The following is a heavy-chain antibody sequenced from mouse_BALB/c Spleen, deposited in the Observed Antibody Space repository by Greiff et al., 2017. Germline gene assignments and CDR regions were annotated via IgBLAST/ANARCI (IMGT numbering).Heavy chain of an antibody. J-gene: IGHJ2*01. CDR2: IDPANGNT. CDR3: ARGSSYGY. CDR1: GFNIKDTY. D-gene: IGHD1-1*01. V-gene: IGHV14-3*02. Sequence: LVESGAELVKPGASVKLSCTASGFNIKDTYMHWVKQRPEQGLEWIGRIDPANGNTKYDPKFQGKATITADTSSNTAYLQLSSLTSEDTAVYYCARGSSYGYWGQGTTLTVSS.